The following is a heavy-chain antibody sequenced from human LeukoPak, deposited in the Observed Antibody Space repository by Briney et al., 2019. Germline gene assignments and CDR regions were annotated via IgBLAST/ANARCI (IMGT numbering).Heavy chain of an antibody. Sequence: SVKVSCKASGGTFSSYAISWVRQAPGQGLEWMGRIIPILGIANYAQKFQGRVTITADKSTSTAYMELSGLRSEDTAVYYCAKLLAAAGTDYWGQGTLVTVSS. D-gene: IGHD6-13*01. CDR2: IIPILGIA. J-gene: IGHJ4*02. V-gene: IGHV1-69*04. CDR3: AKLLAAAGTDY. CDR1: GGTFSSYA.